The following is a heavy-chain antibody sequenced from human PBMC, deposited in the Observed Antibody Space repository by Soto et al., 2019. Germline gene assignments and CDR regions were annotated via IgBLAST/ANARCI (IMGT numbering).Heavy chain of an antibody. CDR2: IGPYKGNT. CDR3: ARDSDASGSYYTDY. J-gene: IGHJ4*02. Sequence: ASVKVSCKASGYTFSSIGISWVRQAPGQGLEWMGWIGPYKGNTHYAQGLQGRVTMTTDTSTSTAYMELRSLRSDDTAVYYCARDSDASGSYYTDYWGQGTLVTVSS. CDR1: GYTFSSIG. D-gene: IGHD3-10*01. V-gene: IGHV1-18*01.